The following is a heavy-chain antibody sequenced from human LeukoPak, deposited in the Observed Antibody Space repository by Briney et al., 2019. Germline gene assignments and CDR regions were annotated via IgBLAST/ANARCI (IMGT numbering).Heavy chain of an antibody. Sequence: SETLSLTCSVSGGSITGYYWGWIRQPPGEGREWIGFIYYSGTTDCNPSLKSRVTMSVDTPKNQFSLKLSSVTAADTAVYYCATLTGNNWFDPWGQGTLVTVSS. CDR2: IYYSGTT. V-gene: IGHV4-59*01. J-gene: IGHJ5*02. CDR3: ATLTGNNWFDP. D-gene: IGHD1-20*01. CDR1: GGSITGYY.